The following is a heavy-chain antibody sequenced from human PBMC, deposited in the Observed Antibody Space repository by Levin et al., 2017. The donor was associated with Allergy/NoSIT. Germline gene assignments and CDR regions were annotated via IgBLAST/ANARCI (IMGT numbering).Heavy chain of an antibody. CDR2: ISSDGSNK. CDR1: GFTFSSHA. D-gene: IGHD3-10*01. J-gene: IGHJ4*02. CDR3: AREGVRGVLLSH. V-gene: IGHV3-30-3*01. Sequence: GESLKISCAASGFTFSSHAIHWVRQAPDKGLEWVAVISSDGSNKYYADSVRGRFTISRDNSKNALYLQMNSLRAEDTAVYYCAREGVRGVLLSHWGQGTLVTVSS.